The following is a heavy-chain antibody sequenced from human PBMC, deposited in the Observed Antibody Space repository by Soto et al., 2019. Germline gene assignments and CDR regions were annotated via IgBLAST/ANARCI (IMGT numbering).Heavy chain of an antibody. J-gene: IGHJ5*02. CDR1: GASIISGGYS. D-gene: IGHD3-10*01. CDR2: IYDRGTT. Sequence: SATLSLTCSVSGASIISGGYSWNWIRQSPGKGLEWIGFIYDRGTTYYNPSLESRVTISVDGSKNQFSLNLTSVTAADTAVYYGARRAQLLFDWFDPWGQGSLLTVA. CDR3: ARRAQLLFDWFDP. V-gene: IGHV4-30-2*06.